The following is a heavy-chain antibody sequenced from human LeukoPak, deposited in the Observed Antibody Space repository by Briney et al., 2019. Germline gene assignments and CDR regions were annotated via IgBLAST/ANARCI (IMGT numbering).Heavy chain of an antibody. D-gene: IGHD6-6*01. CDR1: GFTFSTYW. CDR3: ARGGAARPDF. Sequence: GGSLRLSCAASGFTFSTYWMNWFRLTPGRGLEWVAKIKADGGEKDHVASVKGRFTISRDNAKNSLYLQMNSLRVEDTAVYYCARGGAARPDFWGQGTLVTVSS. V-gene: IGHV3-7*01. CDR2: IKADGGEK. J-gene: IGHJ4*02.